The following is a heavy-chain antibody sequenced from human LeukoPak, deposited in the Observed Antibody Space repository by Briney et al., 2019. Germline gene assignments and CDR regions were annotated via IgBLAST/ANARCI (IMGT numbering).Heavy chain of an antibody. V-gene: IGHV3-74*01. CDR1: GFSFSNAW. Sequence: GGSLRLSCAASGFSFSNAWMTWVRQAPGKGLVWVSRINGDGSSTSYADSVKGRFTISRDNAKNTLYLQMNSLRAEDSAVYYCASAYYHYYFDYWGQGTLVTVSS. J-gene: IGHJ4*02. D-gene: IGHD3-16*01. CDR3: ASAYYHYYFDY. CDR2: INGDGSST.